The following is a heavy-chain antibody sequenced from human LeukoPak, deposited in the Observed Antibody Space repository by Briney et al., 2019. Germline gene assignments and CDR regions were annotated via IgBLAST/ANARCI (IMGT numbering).Heavy chain of an antibody. CDR1: GFTFSSYA. J-gene: IGHJ4*02. Sequence: GGSLRLSCAASGFTFSSYAMHWVRQVPGKGLEWVSGITSNTASTYYADSVKGRFSISRDNSKNTLYLQMNSLRAEDTAVYYCAREGGYCTNGVCSETYFDYWGQGTLVTVSS. CDR3: AREGGYCTNGVCSETYFDY. D-gene: IGHD2-8*01. CDR2: ITSNTAST. V-gene: IGHV3-23*01.